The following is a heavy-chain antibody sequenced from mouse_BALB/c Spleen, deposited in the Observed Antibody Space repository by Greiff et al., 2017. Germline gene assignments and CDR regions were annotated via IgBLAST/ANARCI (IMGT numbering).Heavy chain of an antibody. V-gene: IGHV1-39*01. D-gene: IGHD1-1*01. Sequence: EVKLVESGPELEKPGASVKISCKASGYSFTGYNMNWVKQSNGKSLEWIGNIDPYYGGTSYNQKFKGKATLTVDKSSSTAYMQLKSLTSEDSAVYYCAVGYGSSPAWFAYWGQGTLVTVSA. CDR3: AVGYGSSPAWFAY. CDR2: IDPYYGGT. J-gene: IGHJ3*01. CDR1: GYSFTGYN.